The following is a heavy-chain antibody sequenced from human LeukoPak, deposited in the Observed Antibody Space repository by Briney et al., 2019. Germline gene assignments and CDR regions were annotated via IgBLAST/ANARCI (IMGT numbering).Heavy chain of an antibody. Sequence: VSVKVSCKTSGYNLTNYYIHWVRQAPGQGPEWMGVINPSGYRTTYAQKFQGRVTMTRDMSTRTLYMELSSLRSEDTAFYYCARVGDYSPRGWFDPWGQGTLVTVSS. J-gene: IGHJ5*02. CDR2: INPSGYRT. CDR1: GYNLTNYY. V-gene: IGHV1-46*01. D-gene: IGHD4-11*01. CDR3: ARVGDYSPRGWFDP.